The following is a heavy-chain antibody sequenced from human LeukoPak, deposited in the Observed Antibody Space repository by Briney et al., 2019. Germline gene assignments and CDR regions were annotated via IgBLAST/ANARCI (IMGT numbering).Heavy chain of an antibody. D-gene: IGHD3-10*01. CDR3: ARDTYGSGSPIYYYYGMDV. J-gene: IGHJ6*02. CDR1: GFTFSSYA. Sequence: GGSLRLSCAASGFTFSSYAMSWVRQAPGKGLEWVSAISGSGGSTYYADSVKGRFTISRDNSKNTLYLQMNSLRAEDTAVYYCARDTYGSGSPIYYYYGMDVWGQGTTVTVSS. V-gene: IGHV3-23*01. CDR2: ISGSGGST.